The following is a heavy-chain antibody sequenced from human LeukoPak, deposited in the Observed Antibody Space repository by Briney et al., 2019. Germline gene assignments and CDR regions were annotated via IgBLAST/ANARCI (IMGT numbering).Heavy chain of an antibody. CDR3: ARAASWSPIGDSYYYMDV. D-gene: IGHD6-13*01. Sequence: ASVKVSCKASGYTFTGYYMHWVRQAPGQGLEWVGWINPNSGNTGYAQKFQGRVTMTRDTSISTVYMELSGLRSEDTAVYYCARAASWSPIGDSYYYMDVWGKGTTVAISS. CDR1: GYTFTGYY. V-gene: IGHV1-8*02. J-gene: IGHJ6*03. CDR2: INPNSGNT.